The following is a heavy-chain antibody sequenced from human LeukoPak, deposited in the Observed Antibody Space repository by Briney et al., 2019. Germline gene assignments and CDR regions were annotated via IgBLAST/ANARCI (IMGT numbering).Heavy chain of an antibody. D-gene: IGHD1-26*01. V-gene: IGHV3-23*01. CDR1: GFTFSSYA. CDR2: ISGSGGST. Sequence: GGSLRLSCAASGFTFSSYAMSWVRQAPGKGLEWVSAISGSGGSTYYADSVKGRFTISRDNAKNSLYLQMNSLRAEDTAVYYCAREGTWSYYYDYWGQGTLVTVSS. CDR3: AREGTWSYYYDY. J-gene: IGHJ4*02.